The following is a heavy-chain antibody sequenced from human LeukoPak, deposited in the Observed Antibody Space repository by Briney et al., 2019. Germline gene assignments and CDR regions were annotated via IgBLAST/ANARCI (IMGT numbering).Heavy chain of an antibody. Sequence: GGSLRLSCAAFGFTFSSYSMNWVRQAPGKGLEWVSSISSSSSYIYYADSVKGRFTISRDNAKNSLYLEMNSLRAEDTAVYYCARDPQWLVAWYFDLWGRGTLVTVSS. CDR1: GFTFSSYS. CDR3: ARDPQWLVAWYFDL. J-gene: IGHJ2*01. D-gene: IGHD6-19*01. V-gene: IGHV3-21*01. CDR2: ISSSSSYI.